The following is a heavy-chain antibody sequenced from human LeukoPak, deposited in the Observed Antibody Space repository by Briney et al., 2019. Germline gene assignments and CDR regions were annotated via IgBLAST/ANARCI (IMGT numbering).Heavy chain of an antibody. V-gene: IGHV1-8*01. CDR3: ARGPNIHL. CDR1: GYSFTRFD. CDR2: MNPNTGNT. J-gene: IGHJ5*02. Sequence: ASVRVSCKASGYSFTRFDITWVRQASGQGLAWMGWMNPNTGNTDYAHKFQGRVTMTRNTSINTAYMELSSLRSDDTAVYYCARGPNIHLWGQGTLVTVSS.